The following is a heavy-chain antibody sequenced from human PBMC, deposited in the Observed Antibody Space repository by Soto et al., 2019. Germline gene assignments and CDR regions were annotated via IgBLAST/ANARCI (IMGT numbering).Heavy chain of an antibody. V-gene: IGHV3-30*09. CDR1: GFIFSDYA. J-gene: IGHJ4*02. CDR2: ISYGGDNK. Sequence: QVQLVESGGGVVQPGRSLRLSCAASGFIFSDYAMHWVRQAPGKGLEWVAVISYGGDNKYYADSVRGRFAISRVNLKNTLDLQMNSLNPEDTAVYHCAKARHSTSWYGLEADFWGQGTLVTVSS. CDR3: AKARHSTSWYGLEADF. D-gene: IGHD6-13*01.